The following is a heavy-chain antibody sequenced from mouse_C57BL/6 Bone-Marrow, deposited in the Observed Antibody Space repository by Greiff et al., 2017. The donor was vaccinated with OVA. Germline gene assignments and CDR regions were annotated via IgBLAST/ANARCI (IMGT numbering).Heavy chain of an antibody. CDR1: GYTFTSYW. Sequence: QVQLQQPGAELVRPGTSVKLSCKASGYTFTSYWMHWVKQRPGQGLEWIGVIDPSDSYTNYNQKFKGKATLTVDTSSSTAYMQLSSLTSEDSAVYYCARSHCYYLGAYWGQGTLVTVSA. CDR3: ARSHCYYLGAY. V-gene: IGHV1-59*01. CDR2: IDPSDSYT. J-gene: IGHJ3*01. D-gene: IGHD2-3*01.